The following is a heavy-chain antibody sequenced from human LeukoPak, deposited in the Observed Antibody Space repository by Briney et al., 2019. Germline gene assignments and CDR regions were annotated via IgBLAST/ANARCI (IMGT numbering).Heavy chain of an antibody. Sequence: SVKVSCKASGGTFSSYAISWVRQAPGQGLEWMGGIIPIFGTANYAQKFQGRVTITADESTSTAYMELSSLRSEDTAAYYCAVRWELLHAFDIWGQGTMVTVSS. D-gene: IGHD1-26*01. J-gene: IGHJ3*02. CDR2: IIPIFGTA. CDR1: GGTFSSYA. V-gene: IGHV1-69*13. CDR3: AVRWELLHAFDI.